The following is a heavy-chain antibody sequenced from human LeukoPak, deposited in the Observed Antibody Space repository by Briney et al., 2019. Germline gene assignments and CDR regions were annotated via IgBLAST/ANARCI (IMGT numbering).Heavy chain of an antibody. CDR1: GFTFSSYS. CDR3: ARDGIIDYDIFMGGYYGMDV. D-gene: IGHD3-9*01. V-gene: IGHV3-21*01. Sequence: PGGSLRLSCAASGFTFSSYSMNWVRQAPGKGLEWVSSISSSSSYIYYADSVKGRFTISRDNAKNSLYLQMNSLRAEDTAVYYCARDGIIDYDIFMGGYYGMDVWGQGTTVTVSS. CDR2: ISSSSSYI. J-gene: IGHJ6*02.